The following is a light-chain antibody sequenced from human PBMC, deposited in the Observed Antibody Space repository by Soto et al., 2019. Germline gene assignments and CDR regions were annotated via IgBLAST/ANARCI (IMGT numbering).Light chain of an antibody. V-gene: IGLV2-14*01. Sequence: QSALTQPASVSGSPGQSITISCTGTSSDVGGYNYVSWYQQHPGKAPKLMIYEVNNRPSGVSNRFSGSKSGNTASLTVSGLQAEDEADYYCSSYTGSSTLVFGSGTKVTVL. CDR2: EVN. CDR3: SSYTGSSTLV. J-gene: IGLJ1*01. CDR1: SSDVGGYNY.